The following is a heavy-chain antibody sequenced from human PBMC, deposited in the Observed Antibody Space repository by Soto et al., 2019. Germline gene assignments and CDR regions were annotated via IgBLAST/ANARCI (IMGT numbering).Heavy chain of an antibody. Sequence: EVQLVESGGGLIQPGGSLRLSCAASGFTVSSNYMSWVRQAPGKGLEWVSVIYSGGSTYYADCVKGRFTMCGDNSKNTLYLQVNSGRAEEKVVYYCARDRYPFDYWGEGSLVRVSS. CDR1: GFTVSSNY. CDR2: IYSGGST. V-gene: IGHV3-53*01. D-gene: IGHD1-26*01. J-gene: IGHJ4*02. CDR3: ARDRYPFDY.